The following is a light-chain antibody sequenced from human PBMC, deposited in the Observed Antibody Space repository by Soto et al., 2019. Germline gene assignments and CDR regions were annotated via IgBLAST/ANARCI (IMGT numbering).Light chain of an antibody. CDR3: QQYGSSPFT. CDR2: GAS. V-gene: IGKV3-20*01. J-gene: IGKJ3*01. CDR1: QSVSSN. Sequence: EIVMTQSPATLSVSPGERATLTCRASQSVSSNLAWYQQKPGQAPRLLIYGASSRATGIPDRFSGSGSGTDFTLTISRLEPEDFAVYYCQQYGSSPFTFGPGTKVDNK.